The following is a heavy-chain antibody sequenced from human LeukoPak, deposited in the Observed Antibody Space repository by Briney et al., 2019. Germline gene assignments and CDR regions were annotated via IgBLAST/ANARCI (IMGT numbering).Heavy chain of an antibody. V-gene: IGHV4-59*01. D-gene: IGHD6-19*01. CDR2: IYYSGST. CDR1: GGSISSYY. CDR3: ARDLGRTSYSSGWYPLFDY. J-gene: IGHJ4*02. Sequence: PSETLSLTCTVSGGSISSYYWSWIRQPPGKELEWIGYIYYSGSTNYNPSLKSRVTISVDTSKNQFSLKLSSVTAADTAVYYCARDLGRTSYSSGWYPLFDYWGQGTLVTVSS.